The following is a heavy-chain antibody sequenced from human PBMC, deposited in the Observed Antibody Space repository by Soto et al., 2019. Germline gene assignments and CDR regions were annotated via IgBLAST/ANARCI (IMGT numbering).Heavy chain of an antibody. J-gene: IGHJ5*02. CDR2: IIPIFGTA. CDR1: GGTFSSYA. CDR3: AREAVERIAVPGGWFDP. V-gene: IGHV1-69*01. D-gene: IGHD6-19*01. Sequence: QVQLVQSGAEVKKPGSSVKVSCKASGGTFSSYAIIWVRQAPGQGLEWMGGIIPIFGTANYAQKFQGRVTITADESTSTAYMELSSLRSEDTAVYYCAREAVERIAVPGGWFDPWGQGTLVTVSS.